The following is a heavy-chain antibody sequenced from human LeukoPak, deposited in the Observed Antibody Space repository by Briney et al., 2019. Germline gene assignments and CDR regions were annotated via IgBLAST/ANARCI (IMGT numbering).Heavy chain of an antibody. CDR3: ARGADHNRVSL. CDR1: CGHINGYY. D-gene: IGHD1-1*01. Sequence: SETLSLTCTVSCGHINGYYSNWVRQPPGKGLEWIGCIHFSGTMHYNPSLESRVSFPVDTSKNQFSLKLTSVTAADTAVYYCARGADHNRVSLWGQGTLVTVSS. J-gene: IGHJ4*02. CDR2: IHFSGTM. V-gene: IGHV4-59*13.